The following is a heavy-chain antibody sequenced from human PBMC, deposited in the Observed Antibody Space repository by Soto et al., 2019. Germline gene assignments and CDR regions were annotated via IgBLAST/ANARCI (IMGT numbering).Heavy chain of an antibody. CDR3: ATPYYFSH. CDR2: ISDDSSYI. V-gene: IGHV3-21*06. Sequence: PGGSLRLSCAASGFIFSAYTMNWGRQAPGKGLEWLSSISDDSSYIDYADSLRGRFTVSRDNARNSLYLQIHSLGVEDTAVYYCATPYYFSHWGPGTLLTVSS. D-gene: IGHD3-22*01. CDR1: GFIFSAYT. J-gene: IGHJ4*02.